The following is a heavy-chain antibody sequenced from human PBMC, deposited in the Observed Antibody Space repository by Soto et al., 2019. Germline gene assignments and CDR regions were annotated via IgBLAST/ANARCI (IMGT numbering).Heavy chain of an antibody. CDR3: ANRNDYGSGSYFPFDH. J-gene: IGHJ4*02. Sequence: EVQLLESGGGLVQPGGSLRLSCEASGFTFSSYGMSWVRQAPGKGLEWVSSISGSGGSTYYADSVKGRFTISRDNSKNTLYLQMSSLRAEDTAVYYCANRNDYGSGSYFPFDHWGQGTLVTVSS. CDR2: ISGSGGST. D-gene: IGHD3-10*01. CDR1: GFTFSSYG. V-gene: IGHV3-23*01.